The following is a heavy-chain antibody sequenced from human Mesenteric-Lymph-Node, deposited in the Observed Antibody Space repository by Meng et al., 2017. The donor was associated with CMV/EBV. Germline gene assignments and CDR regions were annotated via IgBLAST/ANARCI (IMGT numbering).Heavy chain of an antibody. CDR1: GFTFSSYA. CDR3: AKNAKLSSGYLDY. Sequence: GESLKISCAASGFTFSSYAMHWVRQAPGKGLEWVSVISGSGVGTYSADSVKGRFTISRDNSKNTLYLQMNSLRAEDTAVYYCAKNAKLSSGYLDYWGQGTLVTVSS. CDR2: ISGSGVGT. J-gene: IGHJ4*02. V-gene: IGHV3-23*01. D-gene: IGHD6-25*01.